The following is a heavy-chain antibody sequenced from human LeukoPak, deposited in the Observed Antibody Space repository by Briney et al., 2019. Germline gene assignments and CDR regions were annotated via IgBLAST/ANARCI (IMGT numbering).Heavy chain of an antibody. CDR1: GFTFSSYG. Sequence: GGSLRLSCAASGFTFSSYGMHWVRQAPGKGLEWVAVISYDGSNKYYADSVKGRFTISRDNSKNTLYLQMNSLRAEDTAVYYCAKESYGGYKKGFYYYGMDVWGQGTTVTVSS. D-gene: IGHD5-18*01. V-gene: IGHV3-30*18. J-gene: IGHJ6*02. CDR2: ISYDGSNK. CDR3: AKESYGGYKKGFYYYGMDV.